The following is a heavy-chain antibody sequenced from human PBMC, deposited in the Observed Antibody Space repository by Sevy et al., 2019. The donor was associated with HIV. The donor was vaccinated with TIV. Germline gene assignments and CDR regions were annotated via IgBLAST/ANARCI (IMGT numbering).Heavy chain of an antibody. J-gene: IGHJ1*01. Sequence: GGSLRLSCTASGFAFSTYGMHWVRQAPGKGLEWVAIIWYEGINKDYAEPVKGRFTISRDNSKNTLYLQMNSLRVDDTAVYCCALERLSSNVAEYFQNWGQGTLVTVSS. CDR3: ALERLSSNVAEYFQN. CDR2: IWYEGINK. V-gene: IGHV3-33*01. CDR1: GFAFSTYG. D-gene: IGHD1-1*01.